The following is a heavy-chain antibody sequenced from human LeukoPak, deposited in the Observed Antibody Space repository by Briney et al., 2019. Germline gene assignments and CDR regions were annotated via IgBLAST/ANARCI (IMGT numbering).Heavy chain of an antibody. Sequence: PGGSLRLSCAASGFSFITYNMNWVRQAPGKGLEWVSSISTTSSYIYYADSVKGRFTISRDNAKNSLYLQMNSLRAEDTAVYYCAKTVGANGDYWGQGTLVTVSS. CDR3: AKTVGANGDY. CDR2: ISTTSSYI. D-gene: IGHD1-26*01. V-gene: IGHV3-21*01. CDR1: GFSFITYN. J-gene: IGHJ4*02.